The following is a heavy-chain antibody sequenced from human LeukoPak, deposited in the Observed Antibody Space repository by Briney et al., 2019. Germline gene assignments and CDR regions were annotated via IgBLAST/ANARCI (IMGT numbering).Heavy chain of an antibody. CDR1: GFTFSGFS. Sequence: GGSLRLSCAASGFTFSGFSMSWVRQSPTKGLEWVANIKQDGSERYYVDSVKGRSTISRDNAKNSLSLQMNNLRVEDTAVYYCARAGSHWHYVYWGQGTVVTVSS. J-gene: IGHJ4*02. D-gene: IGHD3-10*01. V-gene: IGHV3-7*01. CDR2: IKQDGSER. CDR3: ARAGSHWHYVY.